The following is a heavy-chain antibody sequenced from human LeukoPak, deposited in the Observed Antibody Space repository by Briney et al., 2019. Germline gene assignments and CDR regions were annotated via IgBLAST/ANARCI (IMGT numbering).Heavy chain of an antibody. D-gene: IGHD1-7*01. V-gene: IGHV1-18*01. CDR3: ARDQGDWNYPNSHYGMDV. J-gene: IGHJ6*02. Sequence: GASVKVSCKASGYTFTSYGISWVRQAPGQGLEWMGWISAYNGNTNYAQKLQDRVTMTTDTSTSTAYMELRSLRSDDTAVYYCARDQGDWNYPNSHYGMDVWGQGTTVTVSS. CDR2: ISAYNGNT. CDR1: GYTFTSYG.